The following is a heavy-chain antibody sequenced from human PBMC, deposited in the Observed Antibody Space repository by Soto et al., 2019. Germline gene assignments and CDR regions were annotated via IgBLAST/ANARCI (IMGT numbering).Heavy chain of an antibody. J-gene: IGHJ4*02. CDR3: ARGAVTGTSLFDY. CDR2: INKNGFTI. Sequence: PGGSLRLSCAFSGFTLTTYSMNWVRQAPGKGLEWISFINKNGFTIYYADSVKGRFTISRDYAKNSLYLQMDSLRHEDTAVYYCARGAVTGTSLFDYWGLGTLVTVSS. CDR1: GFTLTTYS. V-gene: IGHV3-48*02. D-gene: IGHD6-19*01.